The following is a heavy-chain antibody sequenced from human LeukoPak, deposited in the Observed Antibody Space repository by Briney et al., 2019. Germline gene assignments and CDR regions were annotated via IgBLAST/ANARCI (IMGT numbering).Heavy chain of an antibody. V-gene: IGHV3-23*01. CDR3: AIGDYYDSSGYSFDY. Sequence: GGSLRLSCAASGFIFNTYTMNWVRQAPGKGLEWVSAISGGGGGTYYADFVKGRFTISRDNAKNTLYLQMNSLRAEDTAVYYCAIGDYYDSSGYSFDYWGQGTLVTVSS. D-gene: IGHD3-22*01. J-gene: IGHJ4*02. CDR1: GFIFNTYT. CDR2: ISGGGGGT.